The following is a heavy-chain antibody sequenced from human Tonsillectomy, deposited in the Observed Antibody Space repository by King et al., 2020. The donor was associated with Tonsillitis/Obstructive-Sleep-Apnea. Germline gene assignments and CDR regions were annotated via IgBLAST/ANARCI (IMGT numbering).Heavy chain of an antibody. CDR3: ARAGAPLYYYYYYMDV. D-gene: IGHD3-10*01. V-gene: IGHV3-33*01. CDR1: GFTFSSYG. Sequence: VQLVESGGGVVQPGRSLRLSCAASGFTFSSYGMHWVRQAPGKGLEWVAVIWYDGSNKYYADSVKGRFTISRDNSKNTLYRQMNSLRAEDTAVYYCARAGAPLYYYYYYMDVWGKGTTVTVSS. CDR2: IWYDGSNK. J-gene: IGHJ6*03.